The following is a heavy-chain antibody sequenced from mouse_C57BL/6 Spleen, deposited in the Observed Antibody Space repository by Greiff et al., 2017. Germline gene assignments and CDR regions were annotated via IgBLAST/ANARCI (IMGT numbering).Heavy chain of an antibody. CDR3: ARPTTVVATDAMDY. Sequence: QVHVKQPGAELVRPGSSVKLSCKASGYTFTSYWMHWVKQRPIQGLEWIGNIDPSDSETHYNQKFKDKATLTVDKSSSTAYMQLSSLTSEDSAVYYCARPTTVVATDAMDYWGQGTSVTVSS. J-gene: IGHJ4*01. CDR2: IDPSDSET. CDR1: GYTFTSYW. V-gene: IGHV1-52*01. D-gene: IGHD1-1*01.